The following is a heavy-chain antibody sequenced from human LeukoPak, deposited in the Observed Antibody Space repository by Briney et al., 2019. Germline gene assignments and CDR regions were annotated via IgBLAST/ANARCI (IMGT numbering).Heavy chain of an antibody. CDR2: INPDGGVT. Sequence: PGGSLRLSCAAPAFTFSSRWMYSVRQVPGKGLVWVARINPDGGVTTYADSVKGRFTISRDNAKNTVYLEMNSLSADDTAVYYCGCGISGAGYSIDYWGQATLVTVSS. V-gene: IGHV3-74*01. J-gene: IGHJ4*02. D-gene: IGHD3-9*01. CDR1: AFTFSSRW. CDR3: GCGISGAGYSIDY.